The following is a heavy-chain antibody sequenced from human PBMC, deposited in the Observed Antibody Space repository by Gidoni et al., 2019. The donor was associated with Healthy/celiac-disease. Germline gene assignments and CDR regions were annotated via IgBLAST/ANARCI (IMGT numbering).Heavy chain of an antibody. CDR1: GYTFTGSY. V-gene: IGHV1-2*02. Sequence: QVQLVQSGAEVKKPGASVKVSCKASGYTFTGSYLHWVRQAPGQGLAWMGWINPNSGGTNYAQKFQGRVTMTRDTSISTAYMELSRLRSDDTAVYYCARDLDCRGGSCHDYYYGMDVWGKGTTVTVSS. J-gene: IGHJ6*04. CDR2: INPNSGGT. D-gene: IGHD2-15*01. CDR3: ARDLDCRGGSCHDYYYGMDV.